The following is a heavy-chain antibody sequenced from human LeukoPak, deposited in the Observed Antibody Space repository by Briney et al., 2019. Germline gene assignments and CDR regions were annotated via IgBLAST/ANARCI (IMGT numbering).Heavy chain of an antibody. Sequence: SETLSLTCTVSGGSISNTRYYWGWIRQPPGKGLEWIGSIYYSGSTYYNPSLKSRVTISVDTSKNQFSLKLSSVTAADTAVYYCARGGSGYYQWGRGTLVTVSS. CDR1: GGSISNTRYY. J-gene: IGHJ4*02. CDR2: IYYSGST. CDR3: ARGGSGYYQ. V-gene: IGHV4-39*07. D-gene: IGHD3-3*01.